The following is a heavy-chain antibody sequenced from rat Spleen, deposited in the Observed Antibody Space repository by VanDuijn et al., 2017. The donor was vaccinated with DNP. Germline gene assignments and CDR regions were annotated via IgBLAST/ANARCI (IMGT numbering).Heavy chain of an antibody. J-gene: IGHJ4*01. CDR2: IRYEGSGT. V-gene: IGHV5-22*01. Sequence: EVQLVESGGGLVQPGRSLKLSCAASGFTFSAFYMAWVRQAPTKGLAWVASIRYEGSGTYHGDSVKVRFTISRDNAKITLFLQMNSLRSEDMATYYCARHAYYYDGSFGAMDAWGQGTSVTVSS. D-gene: IGHD1-12*02. CDR1: GFTFSAFY. CDR3: ARHAYYYDGSFGAMDA.